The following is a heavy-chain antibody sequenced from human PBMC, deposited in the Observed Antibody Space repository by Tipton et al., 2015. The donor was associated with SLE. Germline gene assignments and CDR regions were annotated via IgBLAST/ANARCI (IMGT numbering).Heavy chain of an antibody. CDR1: GFNFNSYA. CDR3: ASAAPGYRSGWNIFDD. Sequence: GSLRLSCAASGFNFNSYAMSWVRQAPGKGLEWVSVVYNDGSTHYADSVKGRFAISRDNSKNTLFLEMNSLRAEDTAVYYCASAAPGYRSGWNIFDDWGQGTLVTVSS. CDR2: VYNDGST. D-gene: IGHD6-19*01. J-gene: IGHJ4*02. V-gene: IGHV3-23*03.